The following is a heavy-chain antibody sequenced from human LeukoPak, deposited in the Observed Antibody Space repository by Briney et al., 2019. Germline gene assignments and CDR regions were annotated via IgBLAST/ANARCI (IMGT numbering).Heavy chain of an antibody. J-gene: IGHJ6*02. CDR1: GGSIISYY. V-gene: IGHV4-59*01. D-gene: IGHD6-13*01. CDR2: IYYSGST. Sequence: PSETLSLTCTVSGGSIISYYWSWIRQPPGKGLEWIGYIYYSGSTNYNPSLKSRVTISVDTSKNQFPLKLSSVTAADTAVYYCARDGYSSSFMDVWGQGTTVTVSS. CDR3: ARDGYSSSFMDV.